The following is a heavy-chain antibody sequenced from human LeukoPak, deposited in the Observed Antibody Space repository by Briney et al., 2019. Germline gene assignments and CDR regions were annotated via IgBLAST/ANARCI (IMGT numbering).Heavy chain of an antibody. CDR1: GGSFSGYC. CDR2: INHSGST. J-gene: IGHJ4*02. CDR3: AIREVLLWFGESKTFDH. Sequence: SETLSLTCAVYGGSFSGYCWSWIRQPPGKGLEWIGEINHSGSTNYNPSLKSRVTISVDTSKNQFSLKLSSVTAADTAVYYCAIREVLLWFGESKTFDHWGQGTLVTVSS. D-gene: IGHD3-10*01. V-gene: IGHV4-34*01.